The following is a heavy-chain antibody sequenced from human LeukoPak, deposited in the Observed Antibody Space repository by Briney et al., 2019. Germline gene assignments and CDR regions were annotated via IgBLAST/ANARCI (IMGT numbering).Heavy chain of an antibody. J-gene: IGHJ5*02. CDR3: ARASGYYGSDWFDP. D-gene: IGHD3-10*01. CDR1: GYTFTSYD. Sequence: GSVQVSCKASGYTFTSYDINWVRQATGQGLEWMGWMNPNSGNTGYAQKFQGRVTITRNTSISTAYMDLSSLRSEDTAVYYCARASGYYGSDWFDPWGQGTLVTVSS. CDR2: MNPNSGNT. V-gene: IGHV1-8*03.